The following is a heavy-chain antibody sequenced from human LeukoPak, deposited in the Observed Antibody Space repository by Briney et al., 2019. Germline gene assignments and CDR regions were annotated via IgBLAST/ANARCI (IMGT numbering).Heavy chain of an antibody. J-gene: IGHJ5*02. V-gene: IGHV1-8*01. CDR3: ARGPVAGTRIDP. Sequence: ASVKVSCKASGYTFTSYDINWVRQATGQGLEWMGWMNPNSGNTGYAQKFQGRVTMTSNTSISTAYMELSSLRSEDTAVYYCARGPVAGTRIDPWGQGTLVTVSS. D-gene: IGHD6-19*01. CDR1: GYTFTSYD. CDR2: MNPNSGNT.